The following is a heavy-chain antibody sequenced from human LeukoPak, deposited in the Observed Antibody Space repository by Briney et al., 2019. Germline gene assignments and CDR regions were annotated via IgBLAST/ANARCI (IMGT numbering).Heavy chain of an antibody. Sequence: SETLTLTCTVSGDSIISNIYWWDWVRLPPGKGLEWIGATFYTGRTFYSPSLKSRVTISVDTSKNQFSLDLSSATAADTAVYYCARRRHNFDFYDVWGQGTRVTVSS. CDR3: ARRRHNFDFYDV. D-gene: IGHD3/OR15-3a*01. CDR2: TFYTGRT. V-gene: IGHV4-39*01. J-gene: IGHJ3*01. CDR1: GDSIISNIYW.